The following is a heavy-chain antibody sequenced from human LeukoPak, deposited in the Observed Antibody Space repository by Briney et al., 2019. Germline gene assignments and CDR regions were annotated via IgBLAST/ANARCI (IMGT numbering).Heavy chain of an antibody. V-gene: IGHV3-66*01. D-gene: IGHD3-22*01. CDR2: IYSGGST. CDR1: GFTVSSNY. Sequence: GGSLRLSCAASGFTVSSNYMSWVRQAPGKGLEWVSVIYSGGSTYYADSVKGRFTISRDNSKNTLYLQMNSLRAEDTALYYCAKDLIGRVYYDSSGFDYWGQGTLVTVSS. J-gene: IGHJ4*02. CDR3: AKDLIGRVYYDSSGFDY.